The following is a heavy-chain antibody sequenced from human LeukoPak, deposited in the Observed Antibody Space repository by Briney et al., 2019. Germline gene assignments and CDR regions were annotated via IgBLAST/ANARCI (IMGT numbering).Heavy chain of an antibody. CDR1: GGSISSGDYY. J-gene: IGHJ4*02. CDR2: IYYSGST. D-gene: IGHD2-8*01. CDR3: ARDGVLSGVGGLL. V-gene: IGHV4-30-4*01. Sequence: NPSQTLSLTCTVSGGSISSGDYYWSWIRQPPGKGLEWIGYIYYSGSTYYNPSLKSRVTISVDTSKNQFSLKLSSVTAADTAVYYCARDGVLSGVGGLLWGQGTLVTVSS.